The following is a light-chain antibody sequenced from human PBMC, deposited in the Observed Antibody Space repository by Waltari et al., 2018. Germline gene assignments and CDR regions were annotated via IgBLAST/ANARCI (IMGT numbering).Light chain of an antibody. V-gene: IGKV3-15*01. CDR2: GAS. CDR3: QQYNNWPLT. Sequence: EIVMTQSPATLSVSPGERATLSCRASQSVSSNLAWFQQKPGQAPRLLIYGASTRATGIPARFSGSGSGTEFTLTISSLHSEDFAVYSCQQYNNWPLTFGGGTKVEIK. J-gene: IGKJ4*01. CDR1: QSVSSN.